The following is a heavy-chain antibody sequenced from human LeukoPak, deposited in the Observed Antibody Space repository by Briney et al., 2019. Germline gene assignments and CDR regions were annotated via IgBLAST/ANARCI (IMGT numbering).Heavy chain of an antibody. Sequence: GGSLRLSCTASGFTFGDYAMSWVRQAPGKGLEWVANIKGDGGEKYYVHSVKGRFTISRDNAKDSLYLQMDSPRAEDTALYYCASERPSSSWYDFWGQGTLVTVSS. D-gene: IGHD6-13*01. CDR2: IKGDGGEK. CDR3: ASERPSSSWYDF. CDR1: GFTFGDYA. J-gene: IGHJ5*01. V-gene: IGHV3-7*01.